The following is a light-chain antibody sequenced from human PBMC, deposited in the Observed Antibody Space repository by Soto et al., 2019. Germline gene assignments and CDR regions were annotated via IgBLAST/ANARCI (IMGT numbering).Light chain of an antibody. V-gene: IGLV2-14*01. CDR2: EVT. Sequence: QSVLTHPASVSGSPGQSITISCTGPSSDVGGYNYVSWYPQHPGKAPKLIIYEVTHRPSGVSSRFYGSRSGNTASLTISGLQAEDEADYYCKSRTTTNTLVFGGGTKVTVL. J-gene: IGLJ3*02. CDR1: SSDVGGYNY. CDR3: KSRTTTNTLV.